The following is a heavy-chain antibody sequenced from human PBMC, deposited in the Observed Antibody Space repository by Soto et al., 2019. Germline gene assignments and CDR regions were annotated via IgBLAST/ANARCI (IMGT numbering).Heavy chain of an antibody. CDR1: GFTFNRHA. V-gene: IGHV3-23*01. D-gene: IGHD6-13*01. CDR2: LSDSGGSI. CDR3: AKVIAASGTGHYYYYGMDV. J-gene: IGHJ6*02. Sequence: GGSLRLSCTASGFTFNRHAMTWVRQAPGKGLEWVSGLSDSGGSIYYADSVKGRFTISRDNSMNTLYLQMNTLRAEDTAVYYCAKVIAASGTGHYYYYGMDVWGQGTTVTV.